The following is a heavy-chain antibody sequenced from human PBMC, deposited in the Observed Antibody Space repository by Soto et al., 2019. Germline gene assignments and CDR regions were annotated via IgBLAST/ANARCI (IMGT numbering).Heavy chain of an antibody. CDR1: GFTFSSYG. CDR2: ISYDGSNK. Sequence: QVQLVESGGGVVQPGRSLRLFCAASGFTFSSYGMHWVRQAPGKGLEWVAVISYDGSNKYYADSVKGRFTISRDNSKNTLYLQMNSLRAEDTAVYYCAKDLAVDYWGQGTLVTVSS. J-gene: IGHJ4*02. CDR3: AKDLAVDY. V-gene: IGHV3-30*18.